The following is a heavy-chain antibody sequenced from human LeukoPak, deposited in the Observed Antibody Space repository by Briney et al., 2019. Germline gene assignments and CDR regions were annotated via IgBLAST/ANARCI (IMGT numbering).Heavy chain of an antibody. Sequence: SETLSLTCAVYGGSFSGYYWSWIRQPPGKGLEWIGEINHSGSTNYNPSLKSRVTISLDTSKNQFSLKLSSVTAADTAVYYCARGRPPVGSSVYYYRYYFDYWGQGTLVTVSS. J-gene: IGHJ4*02. CDR1: GGSFSGYY. V-gene: IGHV4-34*01. D-gene: IGHD3-22*01. CDR3: ARGRPPVGSSVYYYRYYFDY. CDR2: INHSGST.